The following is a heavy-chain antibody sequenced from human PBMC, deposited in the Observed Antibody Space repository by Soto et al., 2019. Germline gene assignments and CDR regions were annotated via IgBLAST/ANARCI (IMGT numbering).Heavy chain of an antibody. CDR3: ARLYCSSTSCYEDPRYYYYYMDV. Sequence: SETLSLTCTVSGGSISSYYWSWIRQPPGKGLEWIGYIYYSGSTNYNPSLKSRVTISVDTSKNQFSLKLSSVTAADTAVYYCARLYCSSTSCYEDPRYYYYYMDVWGKGTTATVSS. D-gene: IGHD2-2*01. V-gene: IGHV4-59*08. CDR2: IYYSGST. J-gene: IGHJ6*03. CDR1: GGSISSYY.